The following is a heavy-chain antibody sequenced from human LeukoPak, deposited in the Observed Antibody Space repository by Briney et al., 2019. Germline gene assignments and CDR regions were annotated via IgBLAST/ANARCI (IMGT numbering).Heavy chain of an antibody. D-gene: IGHD3-10*01. J-gene: IGHJ4*02. CDR2: ITSDGGTT. CDR3: LKDLYGRGDY. Sequence: GGPLRLSCSASGFAFSSYAMHWVRQAPGKALDYVSSITSDGGTTYYADSVKGRFTISRDNSKNTLHLQMSSLRGDDTAVYYCLKDLYGRGDYWGQGTLVTVSS. V-gene: IGHV3-64D*08. CDR1: GFAFSSYA.